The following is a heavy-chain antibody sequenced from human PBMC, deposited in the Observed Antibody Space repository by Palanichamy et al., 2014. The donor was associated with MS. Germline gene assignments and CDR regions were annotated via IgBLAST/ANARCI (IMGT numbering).Heavy chain of an antibody. V-gene: IGHV4-39*01. D-gene: IGHD1-26*01. Sequence: QLQLQESGPGLVMPSETLSLTCTVSGGSITNNNYYWGWIRQPPGKGLEWIASIYHRGNTYYNPSLNSRVTISVDTSKNQFFLRLSSVTAADTAVYFCARRGGKTVGGATDVWGQGTTVTVSS. CDR2: IYHRGNT. CDR3: ARRGGKTVGGATDV. J-gene: IGHJ6*02. CDR1: GGSITNNNYY.